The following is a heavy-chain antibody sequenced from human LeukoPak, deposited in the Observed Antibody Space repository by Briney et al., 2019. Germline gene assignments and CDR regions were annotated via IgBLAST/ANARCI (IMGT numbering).Heavy chain of an antibody. CDR2: IYPGDSDT. Sequence: GESLKISCKGSGYSFTSYWIGWVRPMPGKGLEWMGIIYPGDSDTRYSPSFQGQVTISADKSISTAYLQWSSLKASDTAMYYCASGVVVPAASFDYWGQGTLVTVSS. D-gene: IGHD2-2*01. CDR1: GYSFTSYW. CDR3: ASGVVVPAASFDY. J-gene: IGHJ4*02. V-gene: IGHV5-51*01.